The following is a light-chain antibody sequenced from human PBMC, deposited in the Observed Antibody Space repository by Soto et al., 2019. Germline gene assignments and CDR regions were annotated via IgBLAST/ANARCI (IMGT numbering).Light chain of an antibody. CDR1: SSDVGRYNL. CDR3: SSYTGSSPLV. CDR2: EVS. V-gene: IGLV2-14*02. J-gene: IGLJ2*01. Sequence: QSVLTQPASVSGSPGQSITISCTGTSSDVGRYNLVSWYQQHPGKAPKLLISEVSDRPSGVSSRFSGSKSGTTASLTISGLQAEDEADYYCSSYTGSSPLVFGGGTKVTVL.